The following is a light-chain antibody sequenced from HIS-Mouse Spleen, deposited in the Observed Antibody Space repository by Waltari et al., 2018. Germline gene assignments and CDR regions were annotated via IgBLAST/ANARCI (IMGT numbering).Light chain of an antibody. Sequence: QSALTQPASVSGSPGRSTPIPCTGTSSDVGSSNLVPLYQQHPGKAPKLMIYEGSKRPSGVSNRFSGSKSGNTASLTISGLQAEDEADYYCCSYAGSSTYVVFGGGTKLTVL. J-gene: IGLJ2*01. CDR1: SSDVGSSNL. CDR2: EGS. V-gene: IGLV2-23*01. CDR3: CSYAGSSTYVV.